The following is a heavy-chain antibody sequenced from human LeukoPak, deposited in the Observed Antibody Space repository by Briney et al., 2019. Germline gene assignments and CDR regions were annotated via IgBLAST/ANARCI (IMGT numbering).Heavy chain of an antibody. J-gene: IGHJ4*02. V-gene: IGHV3-30*18. Sequence: GGSLRLSCAASGLTFSSFGMHWVRQVPGKGPEWVAVISFDGSKKYYADSVKGRFTISRDNSKNTLYLQMNSLRAEDTAVYYCAKDLRWFGELSILDYWGQGTLVTVSS. D-gene: IGHD3-10*01. CDR1: GLTFSSFG. CDR2: ISFDGSKK. CDR3: AKDLRWFGELSILDY.